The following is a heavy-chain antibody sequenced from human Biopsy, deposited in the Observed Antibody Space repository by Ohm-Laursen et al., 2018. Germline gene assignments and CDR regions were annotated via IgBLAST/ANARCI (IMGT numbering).Heavy chain of an antibody. CDR1: GYTFTDYF. CDR3: ARDSEYGDYRNYYYGMDV. J-gene: IGHJ6*02. D-gene: IGHD4-17*01. Sequence: AASVKVSCKASGYTFTDYFLHWVRQVPGQGPEWMGWISPSSGGTNYAQKFQGRVTMIRDTSATTGYMELSSLRSDDTAVYYCARDSEYGDYRNYYYGMDVWGQGTTVTVSS. CDR2: ISPSSGGT. V-gene: IGHV1-2*02.